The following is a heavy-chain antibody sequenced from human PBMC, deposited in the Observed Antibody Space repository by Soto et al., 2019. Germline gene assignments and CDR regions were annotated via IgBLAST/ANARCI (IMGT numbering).Heavy chain of an antibody. CDR1: GFTFSSYG. CDR2: ISYDGSNK. V-gene: IGHV3-30*18. D-gene: IGHD3-3*01. J-gene: IGHJ6*02. CDR3: AKDGQNYYDFWSGYPTGGMDV. Sequence: XESLRLSCAASGFTFSSYGMHWVRQAPGKGLEWVAVISYDGSNKYYADSVKGRFTISRDNSKNTLYLQMNSLRAEDTAVYYCAKDGQNYYDFWSGYPTGGMDVWGQGTTVTVSS.